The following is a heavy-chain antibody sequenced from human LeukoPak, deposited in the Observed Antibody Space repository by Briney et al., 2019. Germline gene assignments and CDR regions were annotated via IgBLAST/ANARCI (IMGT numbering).Heavy chain of an antibody. CDR3: ANSGWSLRDY. V-gene: IGHV3-74*01. J-gene: IGHJ4*02. D-gene: IGHD6-19*01. Sequence: GGSLRLSCAASAFTFNTYWMHWVRQVPGRGLEWVSRINGDESSTNYADSVKGRFTISRDNAKDTLYLHMNSLTAEDTAVYYCANSGWSLRDYWGQGTLVTVSP. CDR1: AFTFNTYW. CDR2: INGDESST.